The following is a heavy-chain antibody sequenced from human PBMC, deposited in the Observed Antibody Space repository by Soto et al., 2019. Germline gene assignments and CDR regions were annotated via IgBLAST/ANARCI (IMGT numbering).Heavy chain of an antibody. CDR2: IYYSGST. D-gene: IGHD3-22*01. Sequence: SETLSLTCTVSGGSISSSSYYWGWIRQPPGKGLEWIGSIYYSGSTYYNPSLKSRVTISVDTSKNQFSLKLSSVTAADTAVYYCARLIRRRDYYDSSGYRYYFDYWGKGTLVTSPQ. CDR1: GGSISSSSYY. CDR3: ARLIRRRDYYDSSGYRYYFDY. J-gene: IGHJ4*02. V-gene: IGHV4-39*01.